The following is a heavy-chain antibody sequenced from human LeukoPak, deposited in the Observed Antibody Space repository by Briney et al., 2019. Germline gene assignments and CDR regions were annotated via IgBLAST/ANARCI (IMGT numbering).Heavy chain of an antibody. CDR1: GGSFSGYY. Sequence: SSETLSLTCAVYGGSFSGYYWSWIRQPPGKGLEWIGEINHSGSTNYNPSLKSRVTISVDTSKNQFSLKLSSVTAADTAVYYCARGPYSSSWYFAAGFDYWGQGTLVTVSS. V-gene: IGHV4-34*01. J-gene: IGHJ4*02. D-gene: IGHD6-13*01. CDR2: INHSGST. CDR3: ARGPYSSSWYFAAGFDY.